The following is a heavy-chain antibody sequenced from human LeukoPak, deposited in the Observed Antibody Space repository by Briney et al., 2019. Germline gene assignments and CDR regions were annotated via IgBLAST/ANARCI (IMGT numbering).Heavy chain of an antibody. J-gene: IGHJ4*02. CDR2: ISAYNGNT. CDR1: GYTFTSYG. D-gene: IGHD2-15*01. Sequence: ASVKISCKASGYTFTSYGISWVRQAPGQGLEWMGWISAYNGNTNYAQKLQGRVTMTTDTSTSTAYMELRSLRSDDTAVYYCARDRRVLGYCSGGSCFGASYWGQGTLVTVSS. V-gene: IGHV1-18*01. CDR3: ARDRRVLGYCSGGSCFGASY.